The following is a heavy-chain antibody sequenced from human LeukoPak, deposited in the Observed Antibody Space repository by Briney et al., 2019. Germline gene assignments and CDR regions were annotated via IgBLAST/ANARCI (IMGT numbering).Heavy chain of an antibody. V-gene: IGHV3-23*01. D-gene: IGHD3-9*01. J-gene: IGHJ4*02. CDR3: AKDLGDSYDILTGYDTGYFDY. CDR2: ISGSGGST. CDR1: GFTFSIYA. Sequence: GGSLRLSCAASGFTFSIYAMSWVRQAPGKGLEWVSAISGSGGSTYYADSVKGRFTISRDNSKNTLYLQMNSLSAEDTAVYYCAKDLGDSYDILTGYDTGYFDYWGQGTLVTVSS.